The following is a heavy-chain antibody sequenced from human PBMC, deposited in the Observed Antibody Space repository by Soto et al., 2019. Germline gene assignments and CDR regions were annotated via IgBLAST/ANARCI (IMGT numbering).Heavy chain of an antibody. CDR3: ASSYCSSTSCPYYYGMDV. V-gene: IGHV1-2*04. D-gene: IGHD2-2*01. CDR2: INPNSGGT. Sequence: ASVKVSCTASGYTFTGYYMHWVRQAPGQGLEWMGWINPNSGGTNYAQKFQGWVTMTRDTSISTAYMELSRLRSDDTAVYYCASSYCSSTSCPYYYGMDVWGQGTTVTVSS. J-gene: IGHJ6*02. CDR1: GYTFTGYY.